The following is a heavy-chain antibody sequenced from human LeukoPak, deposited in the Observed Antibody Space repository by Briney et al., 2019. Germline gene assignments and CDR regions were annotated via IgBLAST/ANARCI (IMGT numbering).Heavy chain of an antibody. J-gene: IGHJ3*02. V-gene: IGHV3-66*04. D-gene: IGHD3-10*01. CDR2: IYSGGST. CDR3: ARLSVFAFGAFDI. CDR1: GFTVSSNY. Sequence: GGSLRLSCAASGFTVSSNYMSWVRQAPGKGLEWVSVIYSGGSTYYADSVKGRFTISRDNSKNTLYLQMNSLRAEDTAVYYCARLSVFAFGAFDIWGQGTMVTVSS.